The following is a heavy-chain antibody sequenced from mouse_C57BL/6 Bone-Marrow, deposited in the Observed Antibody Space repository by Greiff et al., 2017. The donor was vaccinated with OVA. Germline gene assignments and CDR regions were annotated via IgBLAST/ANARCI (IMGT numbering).Heavy chain of an antibody. CDR2: ISYSGST. Sequence: EVQLQESGPGMVKPSQSLSLTCTVTGYSITSGYDWHWIRHFPGNKLEWMGYISYSGSTNYNPSLKSRISITHDTSKNHFFLKLNSVTTEDTATYYGTRNFYYADYSYAMDYWGQGTSVTVSS. CDR3: TRNFYYADYSYAMDY. V-gene: IGHV3-1*01. J-gene: IGHJ4*01. CDR1: GYSITSGYD. D-gene: IGHD2-13*01.